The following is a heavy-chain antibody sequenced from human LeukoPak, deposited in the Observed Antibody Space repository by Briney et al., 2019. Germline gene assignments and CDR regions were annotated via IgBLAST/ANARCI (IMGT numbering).Heavy chain of an antibody. CDR3: ASCGGGDCSGAFDI. V-gene: IGHV4-31*03. D-gene: IGHD2-21*02. J-gene: IGHJ3*02. Sequence: PSETLSLTCTVSGGSISSGGYYWSWIRQHPGKGLEWIGYIYYSGSTYYNPSLKSRVTISVDTSKNQFSLKLSSVTAADTAVYYCASCGGGDCSGAFDIWGQGTMVTVSS. CDR2: IYYSGST. CDR1: GGSISSGGYY.